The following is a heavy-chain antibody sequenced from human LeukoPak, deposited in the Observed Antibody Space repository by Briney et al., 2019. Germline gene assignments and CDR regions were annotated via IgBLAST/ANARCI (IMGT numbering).Heavy chain of an antibody. CDR3: ARPAYSSSLSSHFDP. CDR2: IYPRDSEI. Sequence: KPGESLKISCEGSGYSFSTYWIAWVRQMPGKGLEWKGSIYPRDSEIRYSPSFQGQVTISADNSISTAYLQWSSLKASDTAMYYCARPAYSSSLSSHFDPWGQGTLVTVSS. D-gene: IGHD6-13*01. CDR1: GYSFSTYW. J-gene: IGHJ5*02. V-gene: IGHV5-51*03.